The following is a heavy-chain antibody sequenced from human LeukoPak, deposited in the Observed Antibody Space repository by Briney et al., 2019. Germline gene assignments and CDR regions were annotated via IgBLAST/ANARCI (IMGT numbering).Heavy chain of an antibody. Sequence: HTGGSLRLSCAASGFTVSSNYMSWVRQAPGKGLEWVSVIYSGGSTYYADSVKGRFTISRGNSKNTLYLQMNSLRAEDTAVYYCARDLRGYSYGFGLGGMDVWGQGTTVTVSS. V-gene: IGHV3-53*01. J-gene: IGHJ6*02. D-gene: IGHD5-18*01. CDR1: GFTVSSNY. CDR2: IYSGGST. CDR3: ARDLRGYSYGFGLGGMDV.